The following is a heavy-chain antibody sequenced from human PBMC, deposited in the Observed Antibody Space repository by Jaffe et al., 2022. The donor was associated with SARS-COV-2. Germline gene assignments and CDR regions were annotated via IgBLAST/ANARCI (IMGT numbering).Heavy chain of an antibody. D-gene: IGHD4-4*01. Sequence: EVQLLESGGGLVQPGGSLRLSCAASDFTFRKSAMTWVRQAPGKGLEWVSAISDSGISTYYADSVKGRFTISRDNSKNKLFLQMNSLRAEDTAVYYCVRKMGSGRLQSDAFDIWGQGTMVTVSS. CDR2: ISDSGIST. CDR3: VRKMGSGRLQSDAFDI. CDR1: DFTFRKSA. J-gene: IGHJ3*02. V-gene: IGHV3-23*01.